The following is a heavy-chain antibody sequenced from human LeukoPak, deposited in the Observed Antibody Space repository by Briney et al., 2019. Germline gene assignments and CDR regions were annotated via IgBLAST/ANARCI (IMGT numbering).Heavy chain of an antibody. D-gene: IGHD1/OR15-1a*01. J-gene: IGHJ4*02. Sequence: GGSLRLSCAASGFTFSSYWMSWVRPAPGKGLEWVANIKQDGSEKYYVDSVKGRFTISRDNAKYSLYLQMNSLRAEDTAIYYCAIASPQQAFLFDYWGQGTLVTVSS. V-gene: IGHV3-7*01. CDR2: IKQDGSEK. CDR1: GFTFSSYW. CDR3: AIASPQQAFLFDY.